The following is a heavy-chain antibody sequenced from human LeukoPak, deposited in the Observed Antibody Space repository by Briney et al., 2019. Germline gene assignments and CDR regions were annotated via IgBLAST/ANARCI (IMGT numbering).Heavy chain of an antibody. D-gene: IGHD5-12*01. J-gene: IGHJ6*03. Sequence: PSETLSLTCSVSGGSVSSSSCYWGWIRQPPGKGLEWIGSFYYRGSTYYNPSLKSRVTISMDTSKNQFSLTLSSVTAADTAVYYCARGAGYSREVNYYHYMDVWGKGTTVTVSS. V-gene: IGHV4-39*07. CDR3: ARGAGYSREVNYYHYMDV. CDR2: FYYRGST. CDR1: GGSVSSSSCY.